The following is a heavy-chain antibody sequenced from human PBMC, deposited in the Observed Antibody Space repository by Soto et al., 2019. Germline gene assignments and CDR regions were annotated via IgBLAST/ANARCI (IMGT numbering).Heavy chain of an antibody. V-gene: IGHV1-18*01. D-gene: IGHD1-26*01. CDR3: ARSGEHPLDY. CDR1: GYAFPHYV. CDR2: STHTGNT. Sequence: VKVSCKTSGYAFPHYVINWVRQAPGHGLEWMGFSTHTGNTNYAQNFPGRVVLTTDTSTSTAYMEVTSLRSDDTAVYYCARSGEHPLDYWGQGTPVTVSS. J-gene: IGHJ4*02.